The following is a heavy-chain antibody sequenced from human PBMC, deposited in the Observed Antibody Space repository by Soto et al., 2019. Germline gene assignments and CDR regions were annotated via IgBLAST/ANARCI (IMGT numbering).Heavy chain of an antibody. CDR2: IKQDGSEK. V-gene: IGHV3-7*01. Sequence: GGSLRLSCAASGFTFSSYWMSWVRQAPGKGLEWVANIKQDGSEKYYVDSVKGRFTISRDNAKNPLYLQMNSLRAEDTAVYYCARDLTTYDFWSGYYHHYYYYYYMDVWGKGTTVTVSS. D-gene: IGHD3-3*01. CDR3: ARDLTTYDFWSGYYHHYYYYYYMDV. CDR1: GFTFSSYW. J-gene: IGHJ6*03.